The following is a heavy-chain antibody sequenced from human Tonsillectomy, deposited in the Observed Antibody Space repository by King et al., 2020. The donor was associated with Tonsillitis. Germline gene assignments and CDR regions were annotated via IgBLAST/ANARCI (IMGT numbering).Heavy chain of an antibody. V-gene: IGHV1-8*01. D-gene: IGHD2-2*01. CDR2: MNPNSGNT. CDR3: ARVSLTYCSGTSCYAYYYYGMDV. J-gene: IGHJ6*02. CDR1: GYTITSYD. Sequence: VQLVQSGAEVKKPGASVKVSCKASGYTITSYDVNWVRQATGQGLEWMGWMNPNSGNTGYAQKFQGRVTMTRNTSISTAYMELSSLRSEDAAVYYCARVSLTYCSGTSCYAYYYYGMDVWGQGTTVTVSS.